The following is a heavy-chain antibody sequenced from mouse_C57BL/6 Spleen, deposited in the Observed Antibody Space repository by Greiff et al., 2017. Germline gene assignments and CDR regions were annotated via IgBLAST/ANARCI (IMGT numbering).Heavy chain of an antibody. J-gene: IGHJ4*01. CDR1: GFNIKDYY. V-gene: IGHV14-2*01. Sequence: EVTLQESGAELVKPGASVKLSCTASGFNIKDYYMHWVKQRTEQGLEWIGRIDPEDGETKYAPKFQGKATITADTSSNTAYLQLSSLTSEDTAVYYCARALPPHKGNYYAMDYWGQGTSVTVSS. CDR3: ARALPPHKGNYYAMDY. CDR2: IDPEDGET. D-gene: IGHD6-1*01.